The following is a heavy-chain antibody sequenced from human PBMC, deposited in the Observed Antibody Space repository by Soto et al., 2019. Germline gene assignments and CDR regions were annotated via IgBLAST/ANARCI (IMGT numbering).Heavy chain of an antibody. D-gene: IGHD3-10*01. CDR3: ARGMYGSGSHYIGDAFDM. CDR1: GFTVSYNY. Sequence: PGGSLRLSCAVSGFTVSYNYMNWVRQAPGKGLEWVSVIYRGGDTFYADSVKGRFTISRDNSKNTLYLQMNSLRAEDTAVYYCARGMYGSGSHYIGDAFDMWGQGTMVTVSS. V-gene: IGHV3-53*01. CDR2: IYRGGDT. J-gene: IGHJ3*02.